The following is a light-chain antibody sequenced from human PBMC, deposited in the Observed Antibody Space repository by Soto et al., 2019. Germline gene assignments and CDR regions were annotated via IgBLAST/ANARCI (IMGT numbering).Light chain of an antibody. CDR2: EGN. V-gene: IGLV2-14*02. CDR1: SSDLGGYNL. Sequence: QSALTQPASVSGWPGQSVTISCTGASSDLGGYNLVSWYQQSPGKAPKLIMSEGNGRPSGVSNRFSGSKSGNTASLTISGLQAEDEADYYCSSYTSSNTFYVFGTGTKVTVL. CDR3: SSYTSSNTFYV. J-gene: IGLJ1*01.